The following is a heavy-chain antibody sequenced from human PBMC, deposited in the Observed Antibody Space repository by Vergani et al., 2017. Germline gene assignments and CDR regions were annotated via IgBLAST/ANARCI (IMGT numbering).Heavy chain of an antibody. CDR1: GAPISYWC. J-gene: IGHJ4*02. Sequence: QVQMQESGPGLVKTSETLSLTCSASGAPISYWCWSWLRPPAGKGLEWIGRLCPSGSTNYKPSLKSRVTMSIDTSNNQFSLNLTSLTAADTAVYFCARGSCLGGSCYKPLFDYWGQGILVTVSS. D-gene: IGHD2-15*01. CDR3: ARGSCLGGSCYKPLFDY. CDR2: LCPSGST. V-gene: IGHV4-4*07.